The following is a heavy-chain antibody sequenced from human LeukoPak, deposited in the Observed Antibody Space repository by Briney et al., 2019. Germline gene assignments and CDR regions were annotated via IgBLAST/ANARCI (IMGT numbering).Heavy chain of an antibody. CDR1: GLPFSSSS. D-gene: IGHD3-22*01. CDR2: ISTNSGTV. J-gene: IGHJ4*01. V-gene: IGHV3-48*01. CDR3: ARVSPYEEGH. Sequence: GGSLRLSCVVSGLPFSSSSMNWVRQVQGKGLEWLSYISTNSGTVHYANSVKGRFTVSRDNARSSLFLQMDSLRVEDTGVYFCARVSPYEEGHCGHGTLVTVS.